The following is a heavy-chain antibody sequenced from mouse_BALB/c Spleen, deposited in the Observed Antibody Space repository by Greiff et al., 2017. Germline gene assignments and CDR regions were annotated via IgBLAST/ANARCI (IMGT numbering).Heavy chain of an antibody. CDR2: IDPENGNT. Sequence: VQLKQSGAELVRPGALVKLSCKASGFNITDYYMHWVKQRPEQGLEWIGWIDPENGNTIYDPKFQGKASITADTSSNTAYLQLSSLTSEDTAVYYCARGGNLYYFDYWGQGTTLTVSS. D-gene: IGHD2-1*01. J-gene: IGHJ2*01. CDR3: ARGGNLYYFDY. V-gene: IGHV14-1*02. CDR1: GFNITDYY.